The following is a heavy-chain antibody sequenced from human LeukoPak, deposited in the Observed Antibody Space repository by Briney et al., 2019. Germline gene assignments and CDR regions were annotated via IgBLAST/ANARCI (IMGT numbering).Heavy chain of an antibody. CDR1: GLTLNSYS. D-gene: IGHD3-3*01. Sequence: GGSLRLSCAASGLTLNSYSMSWVRRAPGKGLESVSAISGSGGSTYYADSVKGRFTISRDNSKNTLYLQMNSLRAEDTAVYYCAKTDRVLRFLEWLLRPLYFDYWGQGTLVTVSS. J-gene: IGHJ4*02. CDR2: ISGSGGST. CDR3: AKTDRVLRFLEWLLRPLYFDY. V-gene: IGHV3-23*01.